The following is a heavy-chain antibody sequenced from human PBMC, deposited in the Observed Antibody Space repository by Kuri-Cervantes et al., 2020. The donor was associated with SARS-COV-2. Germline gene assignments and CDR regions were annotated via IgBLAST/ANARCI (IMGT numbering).Heavy chain of an antibody. V-gene: IGHV3-53*01. Sequence: GGSLRLSCAASGFTVSSNYMSWVRQAPGKGLEWVSVIYSGGSTYYADSVKGRFTISRDNSKNTLYLQMNSLRAEDTAVYYCAKVSDVRWELRGAFDIWGQGTMVTVSS. J-gene: IGHJ3*02. D-gene: IGHD1-26*01. CDR1: GFTVSSNY. CDR3: AKVSDVRWELRGAFDI. CDR2: IYSGGST.